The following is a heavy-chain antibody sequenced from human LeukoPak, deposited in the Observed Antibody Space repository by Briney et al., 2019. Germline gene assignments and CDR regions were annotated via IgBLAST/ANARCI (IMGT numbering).Heavy chain of an antibody. J-gene: IGHJ4*02. CDR3: ARGPSSSSWYKVFDY. Sequence: PSETLSLTCAVYGGSFSGYYWSWIRQPPGKGLEWIGEINHSGSTNYNPSLKSRVTISVDTSKNQFSLKLSSVTAADTAVYYCARGPSSSSWYKVFDYWGQGTLVTVPS. D-gene: IGHD6-13*01. CDR2: INHSGST. CDR1: GGSFSGYY. V-gene: IGHV4-34*01.